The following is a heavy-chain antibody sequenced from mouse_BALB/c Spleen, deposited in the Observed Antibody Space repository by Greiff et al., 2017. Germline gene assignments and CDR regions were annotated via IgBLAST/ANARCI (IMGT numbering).Heavy chain of an antibody. CDR3: ARESYGNYDY. CDR2: IDPANGNT. Sequence: LVESGAELVKPGASVKLSCTASGFNIKDTYMHWVKQRPEQGLEWIGRIDPANGNTKYDPKFQGTATITADTSSNTAYLQLSSLTSEDTAVYYCARESYGNYDYWGQGTTLTVSS. CDR1: GFNIKDTY. J-gene: IGHJ2*01. D-gene: IGHD2-1*01. V-gene: IGHV14-3*02.